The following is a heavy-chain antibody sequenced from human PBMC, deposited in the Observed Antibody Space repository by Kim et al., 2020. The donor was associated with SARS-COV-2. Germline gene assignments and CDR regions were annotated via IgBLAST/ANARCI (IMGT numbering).Heavy chain of an antibody. CDR3: AKGHRAAGYRNWFDP. J-gene: IGHJ5*02. CDR1: GFTFDDYA. Sequence: GGSLRLSCAASGFTFDDYAMHWVRQAPGKGLEWVSGISWNGGTIDYADSVKGRFTISRDNAKNSLYLQINNLRAEDTALYYCAKGHRAAGYRNWFDPWG. CDR2: ISWNGGTI. D-gene: IGHD6-13*01. V-gene: IGHV3-9*01.